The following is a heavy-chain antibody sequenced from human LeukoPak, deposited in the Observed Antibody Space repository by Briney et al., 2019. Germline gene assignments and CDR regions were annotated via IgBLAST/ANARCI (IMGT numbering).Heavy chain of an antibody. D-gene: IGHD6-19*01. CDR1: GFTFRNYW. CDR3: AGSSGWYFDY. Sequence: PGGSLRLSCAASGFTFRNYWMSWVRQAPGKGLEGVANIKQDGSEKHYVDSVEGRFTISRDNAKNSLYLHLNSLRAEDTAVYYCAGSSGWYFDYWGQGTLVTVSS. V-gene: IGHV3-7*03. J-gene: IGHJ4*02. CDR2: IKQDGSEK.